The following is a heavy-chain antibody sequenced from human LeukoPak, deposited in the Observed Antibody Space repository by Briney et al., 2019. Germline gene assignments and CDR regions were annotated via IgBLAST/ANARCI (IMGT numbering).Heavy chain of an antibody. Sequence: GGSLRLSCAASGFSFSSVCMSWVRQAPGKGLEWVGRIKSKTEGGTADYAAPVKGRFSISRDDSINTVYLEMNSLKTEDTAVYYCTTYRSYSDYWGQGALVTVSS. CDR2: IKSKTEGGTA. D-gene: IGHD1-14*01. J-gene: IGHJ4*02. CDR1: GFSFSSVC. V-gene: IGHV3-15*01. CDR3: TTYRSYSDY.